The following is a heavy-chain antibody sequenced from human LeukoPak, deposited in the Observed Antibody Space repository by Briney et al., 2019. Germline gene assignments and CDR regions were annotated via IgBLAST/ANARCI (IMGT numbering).Heavy chain of an antibody. CDR3: ARFTRYSTNWFDP. J-gene: IGHJ5*02. V-gene: IGHV4-34*01. CDR2: INHSGST. CDR1: GGSFSGYY. D-gene: IGHD2-15*01. Sequence: SETLSLTCAVYGGSFSGYYWSWIRQPPGKGLEWIGEINHSGSTDYNPSLKSRVTISVDTSKNQFSLKLSSVTAADTAVYYCARFTRYSTNWFDPWGQGTLVTVSS.